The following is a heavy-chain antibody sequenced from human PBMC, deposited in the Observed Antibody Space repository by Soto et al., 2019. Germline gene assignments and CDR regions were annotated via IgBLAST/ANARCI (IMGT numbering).Heavy chain of an antibody. CDR3: ARGRTGLRVGYYGMGV. CDR1: AFTFSSYS. J-gene: IGHJ6*02. V-gene: IGHV3-21*06. CDR2: VSSSSSYI. D-gene: IGHD4-17*01. Sequence: EVLLVESGGGLVTPGGSLRLSCAASAFTFSSYSMNWVRQAPGKGLEWVSSVSSSSSYIYYADSVKGRFTISRDNAKNSLYLQMNSLRAEDTAVYYCARGRTGLRVGYYGMGVWGQGTTVTVSS.